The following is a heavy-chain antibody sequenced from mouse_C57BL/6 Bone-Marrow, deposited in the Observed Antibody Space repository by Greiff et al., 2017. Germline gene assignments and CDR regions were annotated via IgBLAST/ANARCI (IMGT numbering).Heavy chain of an antibody. CDR3: ASRKLRLHYYSMDH. D-gene: IGHD3-2*02. J-gene: IGHJ4*01. CDR1: GYSFTDYN. V-gene: IGHV1-39*01. Sequence: EVKLMESGPELVKPGASVKISCKASGYSFTDYNMNWVKQSNGKSLEWIGVINPNYGTTSYNQKFKGKATLTVDQSSSTAYMQLNSLTCEDSAVYYCASRKLRLHYYSMDHWGQGTSVTVSS. CDR2: INPNYGTT.